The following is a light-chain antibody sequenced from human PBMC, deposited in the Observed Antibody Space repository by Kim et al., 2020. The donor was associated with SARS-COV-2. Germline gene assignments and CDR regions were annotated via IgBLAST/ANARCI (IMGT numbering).Light chain of an antibody. CDR1: QDIKNY. J-gene: IGKJ1*01. V-gene: IGKV1-27*01. Sequence: ASVGDRVTITCRASQDIKNYLAWYRQKPGKVPEVLIYAAAILQSGVPSRISGSGSGTDFTLTINSLQPEDVATYYCQKYNSAPWTFGQGTKVDIK. CDR2: AAA. CDR3: QKYNSAPWT.